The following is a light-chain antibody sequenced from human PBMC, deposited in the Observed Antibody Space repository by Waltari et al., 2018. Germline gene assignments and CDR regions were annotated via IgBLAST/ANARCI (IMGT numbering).Light chain of an antibody. V-gene: IGKV1-33*01. CDR2: DAS. CDR3: QQYDNLPPLS. J-gene: IGKJ4*01. Sequence: DIQLTQSPSSLSASVGDRVPITCQASQDITTFLNWYQQKPGKAPKLLIYDASKLQTGVPSRFSGSGSGTDFTFTITSLQPEDAATYFCQQYDNLPPLSFGGGTKVDIK. CDR1: QDITTF.